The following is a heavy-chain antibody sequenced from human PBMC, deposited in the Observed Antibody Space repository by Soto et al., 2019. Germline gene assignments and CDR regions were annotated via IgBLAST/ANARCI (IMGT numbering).Heavy chain of an antibody. CDR1: GFTFSSYA. Sequence: GGSLRLSCAASGFTFSSYAMHWVRQAPGKGLEWVAVIWYDGSNKYYADSVKGRFTISRDNSKNTLYLQMNSLRAEDTAVYYSARDLTGTTLGPWGQGTLVTV. J-gene: IGHJ5*02. CDR2: IWYDGSNK. D-gene: IGHD1-20*01. V-gene: IGHV3-33*08. CDR3: ARDLTGTTLGP.